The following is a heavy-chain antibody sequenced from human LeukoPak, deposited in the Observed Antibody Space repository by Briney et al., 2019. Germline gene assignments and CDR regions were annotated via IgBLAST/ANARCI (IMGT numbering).Heavy chain of an antibody. CDR3: ARAGGYYYDTSGYSRDAFDI. CDR2: IYYSGST. D-gene: IGHD3-22*01. V-gene: IGHV4-31*03. J-gene: IGHJ3*02. CDR1: GGSISSGGYY. Sequence: QPSETLSLTCTVSGGSISSGGYYWRWIRQHPGKGLEWIGYIYYSGSTYYNPSLKSRATISVDTSKNQFSLKLSSVTAADTAVYFCARAGGYYYDTSGYSRDAFDIWGQRTMVTVSS.